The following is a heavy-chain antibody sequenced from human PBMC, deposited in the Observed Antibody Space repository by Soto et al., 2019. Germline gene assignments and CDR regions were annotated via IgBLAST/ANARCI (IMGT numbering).Heavy chain of an antibody. Sequence: PSETLSLTCAVYGGSFSGYYWSWIRQPPGKGLEWIGEINHSGSTNYNPSLKSRLIISIDTSKNQFSLKVGSVTAADTAVYYRASSSLYGMDVWGQGTTVTVSS. CDR2: INHSGST. D-gene: IGHD1-1*01. CDR1: GGSFSGYY. V-gene: IGHV4-34*06. CDR3: ASSSLYGMDV. J-gene: IGHJ6*02.